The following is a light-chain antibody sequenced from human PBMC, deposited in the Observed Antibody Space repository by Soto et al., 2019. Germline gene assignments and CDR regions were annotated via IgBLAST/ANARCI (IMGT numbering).Light chain of an antibody. V-gene: IGKV3-20*01. CDR1: QSVSSGY. Sequence: EIVLTQSPGTLSLSRGERATLSCRASQSVSSGYIAWYQQKLGQAPRLLIYGASSRATGIPDRFSGSGSGTDFTLTISRLEPEDFAVYYCQQYGSSRTFGQGTKVEIK. J-gene: IGKJ1*01. CDR3: QQYGSSRT. CDR2: GAS.